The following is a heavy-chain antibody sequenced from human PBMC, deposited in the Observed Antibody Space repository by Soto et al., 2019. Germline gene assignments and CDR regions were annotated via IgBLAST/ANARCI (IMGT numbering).Heavy chain of an antibody. V-gene: IGHV4-31*03. D-gene: IGHD3-3*01. J-gene: IGHJ5*02. CDR3: ASFKGRDFWSGYPNWFDP. CDR1: CGSISSGGYY. CDR2: IYYSGST. Sequence: SDTLSLTCTVSCGSISSGGYYWSWIRQHPGKGLEWIGYIYYSGSTYYNPSLKSRVTISVDTSKNQFSLKLSSVTAADTAVYYCASFKGRDFWSGYPNWFDPWGQGTQVTVSS.